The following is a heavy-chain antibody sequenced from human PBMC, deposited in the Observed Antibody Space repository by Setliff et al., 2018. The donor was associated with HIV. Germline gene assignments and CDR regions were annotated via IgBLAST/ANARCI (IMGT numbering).Heavy chain of an antibody. CDR3: AREDYYYYGMDV. Sequence: PSETLSLTCTVSGGSISSYYWGWIRQSPGKGLEWFGSIYYSGNAYYNPSLKSRLTISMDTSKNQFSLKLNSVTAADTAVYYCAREDYYYYGMDVWGQGTTVTVSS. V-gene: IGHV4-39*07. J-gene: IGHJ6*02. CDR2: IYYSGNA. CDR1: GGSISSYY.